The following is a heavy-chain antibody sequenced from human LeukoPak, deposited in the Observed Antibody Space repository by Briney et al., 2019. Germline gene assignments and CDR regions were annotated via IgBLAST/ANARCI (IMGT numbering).Heavy chain of an antibody. V-gene: IGHV3-21*01. CDR1: GFTFSNAW. Sequence: GGSLRLSCAAPGFTFSNAWMNWVRQAPGKGLEWVSSISSSSSYIYYADSVKGRFTISRDNAKNSLYLQMNSLRAEDTAVYYCAGYSSSSLYHYYYMDVWGKGTTVTVSS. CDR3: AGYSSSSLYHYYYMDV. CDR2: ISSSSSYI. D-gene: IGHD6-6*01. J-gene: IGHJ6*03.